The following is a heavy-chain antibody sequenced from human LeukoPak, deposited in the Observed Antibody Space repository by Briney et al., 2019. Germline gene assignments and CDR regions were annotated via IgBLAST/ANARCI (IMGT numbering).Heavy chain of an antibody. V-gene: IGHV3-21*01. Sequence: PGGSLRLSCAASGFTFSSYSMNWVRQAPGKGLEWVSSISSSSSYIYYADSVKGRFTISRDNAKNSLYLQMNSLRAEDTAVYYCATESLITIFGVVTPDWGQGTLVTVPS. D-gene: IGHD3-3*01. J-gene: IGHJ4*02. CDR3: ATESLITIFGVVTPD. CDR2: ISSSSSYI. CDR1: GFTFSSYS.